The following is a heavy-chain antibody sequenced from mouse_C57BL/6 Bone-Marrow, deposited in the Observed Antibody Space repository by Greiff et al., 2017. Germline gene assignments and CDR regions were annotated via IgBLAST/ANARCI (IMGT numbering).Heavy chain of an antibody. CDR2: ISSGGSYT. CDR3: ARHPSYYSNYRAWFAY. CDR1: GFTFSSYG. V-gene: IGHV5-6*01. D-gene: IGHD2-5*01. J-gene: IGHJ3*01. Sequence: EVMLVESGGALVKPGGSLKLSCAASGFTFSSYGMSWVRQTPDKRLEWVATISSGGSYTYYPDSVKGRFTISRDNAKNTLYLQMSSLKSEDTAMYYSARHPSYYSNYRAWFAYWGQGTLVTVSA.